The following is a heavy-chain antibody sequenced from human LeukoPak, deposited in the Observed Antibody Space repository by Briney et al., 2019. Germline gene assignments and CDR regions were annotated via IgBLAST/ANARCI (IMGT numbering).Heavy chain of an antibody. V-gene: IGHV1-46*01. CDR3: ARPVYDFWSGYRGWFDP. D-gene: IGHD3-3*01. CDR2: INPSGGST. CDR1: GYTFTSYY. Sequence: GASVKVSCKASGYTFTSYYMHWVRQAPGQGLEWMGIINPSGGSTSYAQKFQGRVTMTRDTSTSTVYMELSSLRSEDTAVYYCARPVYDFWSGYRGWFDPWGQGTLVTVSS. J-gene: IGHJ5*02.